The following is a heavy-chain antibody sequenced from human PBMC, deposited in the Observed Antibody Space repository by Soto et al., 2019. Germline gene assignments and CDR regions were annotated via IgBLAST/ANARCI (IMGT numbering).Heavy chain of an antibody. Sequence: PGGSLRLSCVGSGFVFKNFAINWVRQPPGKGLEWVSVIRGTGLNTYYAASVKGRFNISRDNSKNTVYLQMDSLKVEDTAVYYCAKRASPANIDNWFDPWRPGTQVTVSS. CDR3: AKRASPANIDNWFDP. V-gene: IGHV3-23*01. CDR2: IRGTGLNT. J-gene: IGHJ5*02. CDR1: GFVFKNFA.